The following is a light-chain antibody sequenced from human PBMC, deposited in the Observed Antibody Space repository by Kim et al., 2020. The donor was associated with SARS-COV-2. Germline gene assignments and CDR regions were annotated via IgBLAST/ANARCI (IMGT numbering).Light chain of an antibody. J-gene: IGKJ4*01. Sequence: SASVGDRVTITCRASQSLSGWLAWYQQKPGKAPKLLIYQTSSLERGVSSRFSGSGSGTEFTLTISSLQPDDFATYYCQQYNRLLTFCGGTKVDIK. CDR2: QTS. CDR3: QQYNRLLT. CDR1: QSLSGW. V-gene: IGKV1-5*03.